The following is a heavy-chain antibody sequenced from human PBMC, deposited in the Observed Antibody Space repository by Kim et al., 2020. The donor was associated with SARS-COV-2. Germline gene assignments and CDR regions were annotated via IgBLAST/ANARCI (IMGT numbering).Heavy chain of an antibody. Sequence: GGSLRLSCAASGFTFSSYGMHWVRQAPGKGLEWVAVISYDGSNKYYADSVKGRFTISRDNSKNTLYLQMNSLRAEDTAVYYCAKDKLLYYYDSSGYCDYWGPGPLVSVSS. J-gene: IGHJ4*02. CDR1: GFTFSSYG. V-gene: IGHV3-30*18. CDR2: ISYDGSNK. CDR3: AKDKLLYYYDSSGYCDY. D-gene: IGHD3-22*01.